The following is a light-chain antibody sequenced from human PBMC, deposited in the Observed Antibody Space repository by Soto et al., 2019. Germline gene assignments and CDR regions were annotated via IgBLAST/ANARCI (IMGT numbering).Light chain of an antibody. CDR2: AVT. Sequence: QSALPKPASVYGSSGRSITITYTGTSSDVGAFNYVSWYQQHPGKAPKLMISAVTNRPSGVSNRFSGSKSGNTASLTISGLQAEDEADYYCSSYTNDKSYVLGTGTKVTVL. J-gene: IGLJ1*01. V-gene: IGLV2-14*03. CDR3: SSYTNDKSYV. CDR1: SSDVGAFNY.